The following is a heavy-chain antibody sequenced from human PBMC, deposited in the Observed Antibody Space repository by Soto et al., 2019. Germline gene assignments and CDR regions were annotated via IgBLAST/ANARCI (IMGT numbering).Heavy chain of an antibody. CDR2: IIPIFGTA. D-gene: IGHD3-10*01. V-gene: IGHV1-69*13. CDR3: ARGMGSYYYYYGMDV. J-gene: IGHJ6*02. CDR1: GGTFSSYA. Sequence: ASVKVSCKASGGTFSSYAISWVRQAPGQGLEWMGGIIPIFGTANYAQKFQGRVTITADESTSTAYMELSSLRSEDTAVYYCARGMGSYYYYYGMDVWGQGTPVTVSS.